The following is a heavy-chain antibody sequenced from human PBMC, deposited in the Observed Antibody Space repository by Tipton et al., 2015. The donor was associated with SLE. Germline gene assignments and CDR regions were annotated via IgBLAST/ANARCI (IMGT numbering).Heavy chain of an antibody. D-gene: IGHD3-22*01. V-gene: IGHV4-4*09. J-gene: IGHJ3*02. CDR1: GGSFSGYY. Sequence: LRLSCAVYGGSFSGYYWSWIRQPPGKGLEWIGYIYTSGSTNYNPSLKSRVTISVDTSKNQFSLKLSSVTAADTAVYYCARVLYYYDSSGSTGAFDIWGQGTMVTVSS. CDR3: ARVLYYYDSSGSTGAFDI. CDR2: IYTSGST.